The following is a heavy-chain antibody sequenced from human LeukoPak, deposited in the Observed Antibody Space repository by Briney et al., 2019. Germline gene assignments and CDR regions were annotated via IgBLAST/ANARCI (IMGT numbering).Heavy chain of an antibody. V-gene: IGHV3-21*01. CDR1: GFTLSSSA. J-gene: IGHJ4*02. CDR3: ARDPYGVGRFDY. CDR2: ISSGSTYI. Sequence: GGSLRLSCTASGFTLSSSAMSWVRQVPGKGLEWVSSISSGSTYIYYADSVKGRFTFSRDNAKNSLYLQMNSLRAEDTAVYYCARDPYGVGRFDYWGQGTLVTVSS. D-gene: IGHD3-10*01.